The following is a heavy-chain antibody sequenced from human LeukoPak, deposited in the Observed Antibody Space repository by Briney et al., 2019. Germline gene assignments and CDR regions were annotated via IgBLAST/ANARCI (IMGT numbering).Heavy chain of an antibody. CDR1: GGSISDYY. CDR3: ARHRCSGGSCYSFEYNWFDP. Sequence: SETLSLTCIVSGGSISDYYWSWIRQPPGTGLEWIGYIYHSGSTNYNPALKSRVTISVDTSKNQFCLSLSSVTAADTAVHYCARHRCSGGSCYSFEYNWFDPWGQGTLVTVSS. J-gene: IGHJ5*02. V-gene: IGHV4-59*08. D-gene: IGHD2-15*01. CDR2: IYHSGST.